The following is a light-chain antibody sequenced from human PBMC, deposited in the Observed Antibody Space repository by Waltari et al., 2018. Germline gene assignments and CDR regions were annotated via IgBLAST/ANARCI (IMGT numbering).Light chain of an antibody. J-gene: IGLJ1*01. CDR1: SSDVGGYNY. CDR2: EVS. V-gene: IGLV2-8*01. CDR3: SSYAGSTFYV. Sequence: QSALTQPPSASGSPGQSVTISCTGTSSDVGGYNYDSWYQQHPGKAPKLMIYEVSKRPSGVPDRFSGSKSGNTASLTVSGLQAEDEADYYCSSYAGSTFYVFGTGTKVTVL.